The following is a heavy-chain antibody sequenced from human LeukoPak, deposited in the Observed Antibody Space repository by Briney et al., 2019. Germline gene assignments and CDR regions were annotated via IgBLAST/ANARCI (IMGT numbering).Heavy chain of an antibody. J-gene: IGHJ5*02. V-gene: IGHV3-23*01. D-gene: IGHD2-2*01. CDR3: AKVIVVVPAAAKNWFDP. Sequence: GGSLRLPCAASGFTFSSYAMSWVRQAPGKGLEWVSAISGSGGSTYYADSVKGRFTISRDNSKNTLYLQMNSLRAEDTAVYYCAKVIVVVPAAAKNWFDPWGQGTLVTVSS. CDR2: ISGSGGST. CDR1: GFTFSSYA.